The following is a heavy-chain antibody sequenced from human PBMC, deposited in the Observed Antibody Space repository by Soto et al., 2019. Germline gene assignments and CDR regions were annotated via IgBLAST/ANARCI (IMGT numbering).Heavy chain of an antibody. CDR3: AKSILTIYGSGTPKAPLFY. D-gene: IGHD3-10*01. J-gene: IGHJ4*02. CDR2: ISGSGGST. CDR1: GFTFSSYA. V-gene: IGHV3-23*01. Sequence: PGGSLRLSCAASGFTFSSYAMSWVRQAPGKGLEWVSAISGSGGSTYYADSVKGRFTISRDNSKNTLYLQMNSLRAEDTAVYYCAKSILTIYGSGTPKAPLFYWGQGTLVTVSS.